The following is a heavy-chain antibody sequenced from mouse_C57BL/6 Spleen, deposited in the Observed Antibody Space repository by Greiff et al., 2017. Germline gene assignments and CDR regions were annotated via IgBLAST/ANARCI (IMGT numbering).Heavy chain of an antibody. CDR1: GFTFSDYG. J-gene: IGHJ2*01. V-gene: IGHV5-17*01. CDR3: ARGTTVVVPRDY. D-gene: IGHD1-1*01. CDR2: ISSGSSTI. Sequence: EVKLVESGGGLVKPGGSLKLSCAASGFTFSDYGMHWVRQAPEKGLEWVAYISSGSSTIYYADTVKGRFTISRDNAKNTLFLQMTSRRSEDTAMYYCARGTTVVVPRDYWGQGTTLTVSS.